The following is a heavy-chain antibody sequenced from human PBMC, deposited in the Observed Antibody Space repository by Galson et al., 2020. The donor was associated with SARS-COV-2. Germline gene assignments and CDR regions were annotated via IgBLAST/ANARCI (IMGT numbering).Heavy chain of an antibody. CDR1: GGSFSGYY. J-gene: IGHJ6*02. D-gene: IGHD6-13*01. V-gene: IGHV4-34*01. CDR3: ARGRIAAAGLGNYYYYGMDV. CDR2: INHSGST. Sequence: SQTLSLTCAVYGGSFSGYYWRWIRQPPGKGLEWIGEINHSGSTNYNPSLKSRVTISVDTSKNQFSLKLSSVTAADTAVYYCARGRIAAAGLGNYYYYGMDVWGQGTTVTVSS.